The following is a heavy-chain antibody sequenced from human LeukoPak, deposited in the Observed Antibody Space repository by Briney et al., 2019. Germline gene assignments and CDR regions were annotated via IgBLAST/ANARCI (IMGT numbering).Heavy chain of an antibody. J-gene: IGHJ4*02. CDR2: IYSGGAI. Sequence: GGSLRLSCVASGFAVCSNYMSWVRQAPGKGLEWVSLIYSGGAIRYADSVKGRFTISRDSSKNTLFLQMNNLTVEDTARYYCARRPGNWGQGILVTVSS. D-gene: IGHD1-14*01. CDR1: GFAVCSNY. CDR3: ARRPGN. V-gene: IGHV3-53*01.